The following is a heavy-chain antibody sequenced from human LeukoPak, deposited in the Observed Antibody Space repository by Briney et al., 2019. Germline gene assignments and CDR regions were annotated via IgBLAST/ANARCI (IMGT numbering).Heavy chain of an antibody. CDR3: AREVYYCSSTSCPRYYGMDV. V-gene: IGHV1-18*01. D-gene: IGHD2-2*01. J-gene: IGHJ6*02. CDR2: ISAYNGNT. Sequence: ASVKVSCKASVYTFTSYGISWVRQAPGQGLEWMGWISAYNGNTNYAQKLQGRVTMTTDTSTSTAYMELRSLRSDDTAVYYCAREVYYCSSTSCPRYYGMDVWGQGTTVTVSS. CDR1: VYTFTSYG.